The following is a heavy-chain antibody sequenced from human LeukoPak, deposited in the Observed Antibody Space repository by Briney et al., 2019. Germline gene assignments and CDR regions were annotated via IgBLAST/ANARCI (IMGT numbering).Heavy chain of an antibody. CDR3: ARDRAWDYLDS. Sequence: GGSLRLSCVASDFTLSSHGMHWVRQAPGKGLEWVAVISSDGGKKSYADSVKGRFTISRDNSKNTLYLQMDGLRVEDTAIYYCARDRAWDYLDSWDQGPLVTVSS. D-gene: IGHD1-26*01. V-gene: IGHV3-30*03. J-gene: IGHJ4*02. CDR2: ISSDGGKK. CDR1: DFTLSSHG.